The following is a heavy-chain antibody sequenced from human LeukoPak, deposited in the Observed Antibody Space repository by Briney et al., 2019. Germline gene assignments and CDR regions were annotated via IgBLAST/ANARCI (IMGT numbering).Heavy chain of an antibody. J-gene: IGHJ6*03. D-gene: IGHD2-15*01. CDR3: ARFPGSAEYRHYYYMDV. Sequence: PSETLSLTCTVSGGPISNYFWSWIRQPPGKGLESIGYIYYSGSSDYNPSLKSRVTISVDTSKNQFSLKLSSVTAADTAVYYCARFPGSAEYRHYYYMDVWGKGTTVTVSS. V-gene: IGHV4-59*01. CDR1: GGPISNYF. CDR2: IYYSGSS.